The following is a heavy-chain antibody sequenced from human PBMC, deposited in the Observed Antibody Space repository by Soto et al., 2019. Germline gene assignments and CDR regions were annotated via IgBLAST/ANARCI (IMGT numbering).Heavy chain of an antibody. CDR1: GGSISSSSYH. V-gene: IGHV4-39*01. CDR2: IYYSGST. CDR3: ARHSDYDILTGYYPNYYYYYGMDV. J-gene: IGHJ6*02. D-gene: IGHD3-9*01. Sequence: SETLSLTCTVSGGSISSSSYHWGWIRQPPGKGLEWIGSIYYSGSTYYNPSLKSRVTISVDTSKNQFSLKLSSVTAADTAVYYCARHSDYDILTGYYPNYYYYYGMDVWGQGTTVTVSS.